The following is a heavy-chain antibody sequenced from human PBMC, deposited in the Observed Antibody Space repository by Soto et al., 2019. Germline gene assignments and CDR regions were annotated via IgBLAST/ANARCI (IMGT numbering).Heavy chain of an antibody. CDR3: ARTVQLERRGSFDY. CDR1: GYTFTSYG. J-gene: IGHJ4*02. CDR2: ISAYNGNT. V-gene: IGHV1-18*01. D-gene: IGHD1-1*01. Sequence: GASVKVSCKASGYTFTSYGISWVRQAPGQGLEWMGWISAYNGNTNYAQKLQGRVTMTTDTSTSTAYMELRSLRSYDTAVYYCARTVQLERRGSFDYWGQGTLVTVSS.